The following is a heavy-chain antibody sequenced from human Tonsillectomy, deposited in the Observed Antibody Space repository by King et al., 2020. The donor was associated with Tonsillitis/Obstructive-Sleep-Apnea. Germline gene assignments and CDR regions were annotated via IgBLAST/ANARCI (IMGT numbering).Heavy chain of an antibody. V-gene: IGHV3-15*01. Sequence: VQLVESGGGLLKPGESLRLSCAASGFAFSSAWMSWVRQAPGKGLEWVALIKSKIDGGATDYAAPVKDRFTISRDDSKNRLYLQMKSLKAEDTAVYYCTTDRFYSPIDHWRHGTLVTVSS. CDR2: IKSKIDGGAT. J-gene: IGHJ4*01. CDR1: GFAFSSAW. CDR3: TTDRFYSPIDH. D-gene: IGHD2-15*01.